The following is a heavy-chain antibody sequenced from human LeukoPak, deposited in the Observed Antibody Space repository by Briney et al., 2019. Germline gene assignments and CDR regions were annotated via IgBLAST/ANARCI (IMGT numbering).Heavy chain of an antibody. CDR1: GYTFTGYY. CDR2: INPNSGGT. D-gene: IGHD2-2*01. V-gene: IGHV1-2*02. J-gene: IGHJ4*02. Sequence: GASVKVSCKASGYTFTGYYMHWVRQAPGQGLEWMGWINPNSGGTNYAQKFQGRVTMTRDTSISTAYMELSRLRSDDTAVYYCARSVVVVPAAIHPFDYWGQGTLVTVSS. CDR3: ARSVVVVPAAIHPFDY.